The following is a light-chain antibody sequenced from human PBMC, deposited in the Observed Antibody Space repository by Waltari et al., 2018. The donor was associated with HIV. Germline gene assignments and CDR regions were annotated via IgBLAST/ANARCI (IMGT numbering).Light chain of an antibody. CDR3: RSYAGSAVV. J-gene: IGLJ2*01. Sequence: QSALTQPPSASGSPGQSVTISCTGTGNDVGGYNYVSWYQLHPGKAPKLLLYDVTKRPSGVPDRFSGSKSGNTASLTVSGLQGDDEADYYCRSYAGSAVVFGGGTKLTVL. V-gene: IGLV2-8*01. CDR2: DVT. CDR1: GNDVGGYNY.